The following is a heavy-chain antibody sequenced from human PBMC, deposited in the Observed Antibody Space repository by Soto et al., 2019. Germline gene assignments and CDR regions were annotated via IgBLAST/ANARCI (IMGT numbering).Heavy chain of an antibody. D-gene: IGHD1-26*01. J-gene: IGHJ6*04. CDR1: GFSFSSFA. CDR3: TKGVEPAV. Sequence: EVLLLESGGGLVQPGGSLRLSCEASGFSFSSFAMNWVRQAPGKGLEWVSAIGDSGASTYYGDSVKGRFTISRDDSRNTPYPRLTGLRAADTAVNYCTKGVEPAVWGAGPTVTVSS. V-gene: IGHV3-23*01. CDR2: IGDSGAST.